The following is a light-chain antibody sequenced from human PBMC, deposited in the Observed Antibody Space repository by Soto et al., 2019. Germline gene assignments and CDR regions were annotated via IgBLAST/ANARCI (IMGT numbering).Light chain of an antibody. J-gene: IGLJ1*01. Sequence: QSALTQPASVSGSPGQSITISCTGTSSDVGAYNYTSWYQQYPGTAPKIMIYEVSSRPSGVSHRFSGSKPGNTAPLTISGLQPEDEADYYCSSFTSGSTFNYVFGTGTKVTVL. CDR2: EVS. CDR3: SSFTSGSTFNYV. CDR1: SSDVGAYNY. V-gene: IGLV2-14*01.